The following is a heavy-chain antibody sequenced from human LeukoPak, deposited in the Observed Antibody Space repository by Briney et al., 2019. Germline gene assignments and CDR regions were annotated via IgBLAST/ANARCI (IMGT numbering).Heavy chain of an antibody. J-gene: IGHJ4*02. Sequence: ASVKVSYKVSGYTLTELSMHWVRQAPGRGLEGMGGFDPEDGETIYAQKFQGRVTMTEDTSTDTAYMELSSLRSEDTAVYYCATGPGGVTRLNTDYWGQGTLVTVSS. CDR1: GYTLTELS. D-gene: IGHD3-16*01. CDR2: FDPEDGET. V-gene: IGHV1-24*01. CDR3: ATGPGGVTRLNTDY.